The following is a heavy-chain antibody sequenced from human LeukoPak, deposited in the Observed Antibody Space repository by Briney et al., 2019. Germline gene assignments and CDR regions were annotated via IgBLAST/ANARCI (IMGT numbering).Heavy chain of an antibody. Sequence: PGGSLRLSCAASGFTFSSYEMNWVRQAPGKGLEWVSAISGSGGSTYYADSVKGRFTISRDNSNNTLYLQMNSLRAEDTAVYYCAKAGDNSGNYGAFDIWGQGTMVTVSS. J-gene: IGHJ3*02. V-gene: IGHV3-23*01. CDR1: GFTFSSYE. CDR3: AKAGDNSGNYGAFDI. D-gene: IGHD3-22*01. CDR2: ISGSGGST.